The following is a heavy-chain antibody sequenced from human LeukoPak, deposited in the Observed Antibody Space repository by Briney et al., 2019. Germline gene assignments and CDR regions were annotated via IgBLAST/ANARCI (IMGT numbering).Heavy chain of an antibody. J-gene: IGHJ4*02. CDR1: GFTFSSYA. CDR2: ISGSGGST. V-gene: IGHV3-23*01. D-gene: IGHD2-15*01. Sequence: GGSLRLSCAASGFTFSSYAMSWVRQAPGKGLEWVSAISGSGGSTYYADSVKGRFTISRDNSKNTLYLQMNSLRAEDTAVYYCAKDMERYCSGGSCYYFDYWGQGTLVTVSS. CDR3: AKDMERYCSGGSCYYFDY.